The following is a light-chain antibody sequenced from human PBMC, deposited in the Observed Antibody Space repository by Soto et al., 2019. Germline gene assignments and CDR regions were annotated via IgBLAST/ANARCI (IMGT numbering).Light chain of an antibody. V-gene: IGKV3-20*01. Sequence: VLTQSPGTLSLSPGERAALSCRASQSVSISYLAWYQQKPGQAPRLLLSGASSRATGIPDRFSGSGSGTDFTLTIGRLEPEDFAVYCCQHYGSSLFTFGGGTKVE. J-gene: IGKJ4*01. CDR1: QSVSISY. CDR2: GAS. CDR3: QHYGSSLFT.